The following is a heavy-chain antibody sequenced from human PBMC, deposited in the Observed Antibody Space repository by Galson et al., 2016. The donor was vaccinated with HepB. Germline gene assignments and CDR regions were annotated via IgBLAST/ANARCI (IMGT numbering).Heavy chain of an antibody. CDR2: IHYSGST. CDR1: GGSIRSYY. CDR3: ARDIRGSSPPRDNWFDP. Sequence: QVQLQESGPGLVKPSETLSLTCTVSGGSIRSYYWSWIRQPPGKGLERIGYIHYSGSTYYNPSLKSRVTISVDTSKNQFALELSSVTAADTAVYYCARDIRGSSPPRDNWFDPWGQGTLVTVSS. J-gene: IGHJ5*02. D-gene: IGHD6-6*01. V-gene: IGHV4-59*12.